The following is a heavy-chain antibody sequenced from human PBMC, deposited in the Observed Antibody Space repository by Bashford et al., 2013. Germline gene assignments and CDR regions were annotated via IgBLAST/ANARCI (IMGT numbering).Heavy chain of an antibody. CDR3: AKDRDDYGDPDAFNI. CDR2: IDPKSGGT. J-gene: IGHJ3*02. CDR1: GYTFTGYN. D-gene: IGHD4-17*01. Sequence: ASVKVSCKASGYTFTGYNMHWVRQVPGQGLEWMAWIDPKSGGTNYAQKFQGRVTMTRDTSTSTVYMELSSLRSEDTAVYYCAKDRDDYGDPDAFNIWGQGTMVTVSS. V-gene: IGHV1-2*02.